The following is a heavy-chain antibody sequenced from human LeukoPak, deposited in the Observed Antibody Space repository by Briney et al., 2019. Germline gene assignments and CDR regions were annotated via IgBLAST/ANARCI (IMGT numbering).Heavy chain of an antibody. CDR3: CKVVRGKNFFEN. CDR2: IKGINDGGTT. J-gene: IGHJ4*02. CDR1: GFTLNNAW. V-gene: IGHV3-15*01. Sequence: GGSLRLSCVASGFTLNNAWMSWVRQAPGKGLEWVGHIKGINDGGTTDHAPPVKGRFTISRDDSKNTLSLQMNSLKTEDTAVYYCCKVVRGKNFFENWGQGTLVAVSS. D-gene: IGHD6-6*01.